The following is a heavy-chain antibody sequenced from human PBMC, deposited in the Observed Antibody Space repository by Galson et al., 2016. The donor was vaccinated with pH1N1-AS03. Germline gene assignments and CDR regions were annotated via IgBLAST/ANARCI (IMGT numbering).Heavy chain of an antibody. CDR2: INTDSGVT. V-gene: IGHV1-2*04. Sequence: SVKVSCKASGYIFTGFYVHWVRQAPGQGLEWMGWINTDSGVTNYAQKFEAWVTMTRDTSVSTAYMELYGLKSDDTAVYYCARDPRGPCTSATCPTTYYFGMDVWGPRDHGHRLL. D-gene: IGHD2-2*01. CDR1: GYIFTGFY. J-gene: IGHJ6*02. CDR3: ARDPRGPCTSATCPTTYYFGMDV.